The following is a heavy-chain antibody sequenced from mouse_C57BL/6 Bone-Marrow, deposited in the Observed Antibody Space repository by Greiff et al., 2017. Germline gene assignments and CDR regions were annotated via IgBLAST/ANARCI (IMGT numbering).Heavy chain of an antibody. CDR3: AREDYGNYEAWFAY. CDR2: IYPRSGNT. CDR1: GYTFTSYG. V-gene: IGHV1-81*01. J-gene: IGHJ3*01. Sequence: QVQLQQSGAELARPGASVKLSCKASGYTFTSYGISWVKQRTGQGLEWIGEIYPRSGNTYYNEKFKGKDTLTADKSSSTAYMELRSLTSEDSAVYFCAREDYGNYEAWFAYWGQGTLVTVSA. D-gene: IGHD2-1*01.